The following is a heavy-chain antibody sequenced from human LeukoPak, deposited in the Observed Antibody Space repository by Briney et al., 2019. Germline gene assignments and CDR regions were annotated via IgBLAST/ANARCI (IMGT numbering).Heavy chain of an antibody. Sequence: PSETLSLTCTVSGGSISSYYWSWIRQPPGKGLEWIGYIYYSGSTNYNPSLKSRVTISVDTSKNQFSLKLSSVTAADTAVYYCAREEQRLALDYWGQGTLVTVSS. D-gene: IGHD1-1*01. CDR1: GGSISSYY. J-gene: IGHJ4*02. CDR2: IYYSGST. V-gene: IGHV4-59*01. CDR3: AREEQRLALDY.